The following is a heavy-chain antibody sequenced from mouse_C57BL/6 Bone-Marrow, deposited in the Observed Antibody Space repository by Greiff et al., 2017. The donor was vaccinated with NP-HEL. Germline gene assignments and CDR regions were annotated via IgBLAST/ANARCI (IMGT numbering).Heavy chain of an antibody. CDR1: GFTFSSYA. CDR3: ARGAYGSSLYYFDY. D-gene: IGHD1-1*01. Sequence: EVKLVESGGGLVKPGGSLKLSCAASGFTFSSYAMSWVRQTPEKRLEWVATISDGGSYTYYLDNVKGRFTISRDNAKTNLYLQMSHLKSEDTAMYYCARGAYGSSLYYFDYWGKGTTLTVSS. V-gene: IGHV5-4*03. CDR2: ISDGGSYT. J-gene: IGHJ2*01.